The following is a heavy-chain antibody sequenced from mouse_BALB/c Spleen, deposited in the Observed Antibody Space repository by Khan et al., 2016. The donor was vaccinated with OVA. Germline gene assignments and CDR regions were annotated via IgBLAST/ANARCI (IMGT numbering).Heavy chain of an antibody. CDR3: VRGNYFY. CDR1: GYTFTDYT. J-gene: IGHJ2*01. CDR2: VHPNIGNT. Sequence: EVQLQQSGPELVKPGASVKMSCKPSGYTFTDYTLHWVKQSHGKSLEWIGNVHPNIGNTRYNQKFKDKATLTLDKSSRTTYMELRSLTSEDSAVDDCVRGNYFYGGQGATLTVAS. V-gene: IGHV1-22*01. D-gene: IGHD1-1*01.